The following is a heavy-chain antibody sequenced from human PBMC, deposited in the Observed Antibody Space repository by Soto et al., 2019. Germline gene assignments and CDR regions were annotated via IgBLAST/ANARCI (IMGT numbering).Heavy chain of an antibody. CDR2: ISAYNGNT. V-gene: IGHV1-18*01. Sequence: QVQLVQSGAEVKKPGASVKVSCKASGYTFTSYGISWVRQAPGQGLEWMGWISAYNGNTNYAQKLQGRVTMTTDTSTSTAYMELRSLTSDDTAVYYCARDPGAVNHDYSNYYYYYGMDVWGQGTTVTVSS. D-gene: IGHD4-4*01. J-gene: IGHJ6*02. CDR1: GYTFTSYG. CDR3: ARDPGAVNHDYSNYYYYYGMDV.